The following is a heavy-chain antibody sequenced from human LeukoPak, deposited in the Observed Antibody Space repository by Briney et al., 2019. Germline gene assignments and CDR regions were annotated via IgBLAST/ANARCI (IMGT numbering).Heavy chain of an antibody. D-gene: IGHD4-11*01. CDR1: GFTFSSYG. V-gene: IGHV3-48*01. Sequence: PGGSLRLSCAASGFTFSSYGMHWVRQAPGKGLEWVSYISSSSSTVYYADSVKGRFTISRDNAKNSLYLQMNSLRAEDTAVYYCARDAGWTVTTPFDYWGQGTLVTVSS. J-gene: IGHJ4*02. CDR3: ARDAGWTVTTPFDY. CDR2: ISSSSSTV.